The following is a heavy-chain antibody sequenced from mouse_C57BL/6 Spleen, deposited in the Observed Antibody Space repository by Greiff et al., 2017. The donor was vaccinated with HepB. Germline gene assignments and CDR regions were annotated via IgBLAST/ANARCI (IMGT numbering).Heavy chain of an antibody. Sequence: QVQLQQPGAELVKPGASVKLSCKASGYTFTSYWMHWVKQRPGQGLEWIGMIHPNSGSTNYNEKFKSKATLTVDKSSSTAYMQLSSLTSEDSAVYYCARNPVRTSGFDYWGQGTTLTVSS. J-gene: IGHJ2*01. CDR2: IHPNSGST. D-gene: IGHD2-2*01. V-gene: IGHV1-64*01. CDR3: ARNPVRTSGFDY. CDR1: GYTFTSYW.